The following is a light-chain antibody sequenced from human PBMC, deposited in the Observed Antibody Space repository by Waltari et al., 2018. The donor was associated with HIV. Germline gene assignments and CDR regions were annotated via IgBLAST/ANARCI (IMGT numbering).Light chain of an antibody. V-gene: IGKV3-20*01. Sequence: DIVLTQSPDTVSLSPGQTATLSCNASQSVTNDYLAWYHHRLGQPPRLLIYGASRRATGIPDRFSGGGSGADFTITIKRLEPEDFGVYYCQQHGGSPPYSFGRGTKLEIK. CDR2: GAS. CDR1: QSVTNDY. CDR3: QQHGGSPPYS. J-gene: IGKJ2*03.